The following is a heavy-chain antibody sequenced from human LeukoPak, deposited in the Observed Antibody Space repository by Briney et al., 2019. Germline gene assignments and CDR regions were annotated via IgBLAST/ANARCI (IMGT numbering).Heavy chain of an antibody. CDR1: GYTFTSYD. J-gene: IGHJ4*02. CDR2: INPNSGGT. CDR3: ARDGPGYCSSTSCAYLDY. V-gene: IGHV1-2*02. D-gene: IGHD2-2*01. Sequence: ASVKVSCKASGYTFTSYDINWVRQATGQGPEWMGWINPNSGGTNYAQKFQGRVTMTRDTSISTAYMELSRLRSDDTAVYYCARDGPGYCSSTSCAYLDYWGQGTLVTVSS.